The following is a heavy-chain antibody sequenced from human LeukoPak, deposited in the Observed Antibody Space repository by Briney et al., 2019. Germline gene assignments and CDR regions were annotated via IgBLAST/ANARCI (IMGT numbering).Heavy chain of an antibody. V-gene: IGHV1-18*01. CDR1: GYTFTSYG. J-gene: IGHJ6*03. D-gene: IGHD3-3*01. CDR2: ISAYNGNT. CDR3: ARGGAYYDFWSGSYYYYMDV. Sequence: GASVKVSCKASGYTFTSYGISWVRQAPGQGLEWMGWISAYNGNTNYAQKLQGRVTTTTDTSTSTAYMELRSLRSDDTAVYYCARGGAYYDFWSGSYYYYMDVWGKGTTVTVSS.